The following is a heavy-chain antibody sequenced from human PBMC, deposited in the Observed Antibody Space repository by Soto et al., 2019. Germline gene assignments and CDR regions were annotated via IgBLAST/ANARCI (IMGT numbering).Heavy chain of an antibody. CDR1: GFTFSIYA. J-gene: IGHJ3*01. D-gene: IGHD5-12*01. CDR3: AMSAGYGGAFDV. Sequence: EKQLVESGGALAQPGGSLRLSCVGSGFTFSIYALTWVRQAPGKGLEWVSLITNNGDTTFFGVSVKGRFSISRDNSKNTLYLQLENLSAEDTAVYYCAMSAGYGGAFDVWGQGTMVVVSS. CDR2: ITNNGDTT. V-gene: IGHV3-23*04.